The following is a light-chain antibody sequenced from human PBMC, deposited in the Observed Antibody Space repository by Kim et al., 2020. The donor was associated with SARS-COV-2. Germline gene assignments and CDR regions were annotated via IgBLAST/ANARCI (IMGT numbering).Light chain of an antibody. CDR3: SSYTATSTHV. Sequence: QSALTQPASVSGSLGQSITLSCAGTSSDVGAYNFVSWYRQHPGKAPKLIIFDVSDRPSGISNRFSGSKSGNTASLTISGLQAEDEADYYCSSYTATSTHVFGGGTKVTVL. V-gene: IGLV2-14*03. J-gene: IGLJ2*01. CDR2: DVS. CDR1: SSDVGAYNF.